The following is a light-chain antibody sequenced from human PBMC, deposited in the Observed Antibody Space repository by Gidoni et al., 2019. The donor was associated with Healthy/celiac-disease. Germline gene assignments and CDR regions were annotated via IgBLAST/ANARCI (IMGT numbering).Light chain of an antibody. Sequence: EIVLTQSPGTLSLSPGARATLSCRASQSVSSSYLAWYQQKPGQAPRLLIYGASSRATGIPDRFSGSGSGTDFTLTISRLEPEDFAVYYCQQYGSSITFDQGTRLEIK. J-gene: IGKJ5*01. CDR3: QQYGSSIT. CDR1: QSVSSSY. CDR2: GAS. V-gene: IGKV3-20*01.